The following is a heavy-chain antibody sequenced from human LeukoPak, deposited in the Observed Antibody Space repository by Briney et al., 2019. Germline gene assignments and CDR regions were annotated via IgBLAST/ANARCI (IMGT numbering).Heavy chain of an antibody. J-gene: IGHJ4*02. Sequence: PGGSLRLSCAASGFTFSSYGMHWVRQGPGKGLEWVAVISDDGTNKYYTDSVKGRFTISRDSSKNTLFLQMNSLRVEDTAVYYCAKDNKRYSYDYWGQGTLATVSS. CDR1: GFTFSSYG. CDR3: AKDNKRYSYDY. CDR2: ISDDGTNK. V-gene: IGHV3-30*18. D-gene: IGHD5-18*01.